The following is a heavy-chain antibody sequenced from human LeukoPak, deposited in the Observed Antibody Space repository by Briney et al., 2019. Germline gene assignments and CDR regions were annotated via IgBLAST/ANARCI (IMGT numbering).Heavy chain of an antibody. CDR1: GFTFSNYW. V-gene: IGHV3-7*03. Sequence: GGSLRLSCAASGFTFSNYWMSWVRQTPGNGLECLANIKEDGSEKYYVDSVKGRFIISRDNVKNSLYLQMNSLRAEDTAVYYCARGRSCDYWGQGTQVTVSS. CDR2: IKEDGSEK. J-gene: IGHJ4*02. D-gene: IGHD1-26*01. CDR3: ARGRSCDY.